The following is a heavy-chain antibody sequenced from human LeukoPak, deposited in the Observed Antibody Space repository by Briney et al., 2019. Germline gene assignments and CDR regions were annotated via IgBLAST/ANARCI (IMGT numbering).Heavy chain of an antibody. CDR2: ISSSSSYT. D-gene: IGHD6-13*01. Sequence: PGGSLRLSCTASGFTFSDYYMSWIRQAPGKGLEWVSYISSSSSYTNYADSVKGRFTISRDNAKNSLYLQMNSLRAEDTAVYYCTREEGSSWYRSYYFGYWGQGTLVTVSS. V-gene: IGHV3-11*05. J-gene: IGHJ4*02. CDR3: TREEGSSWYRSYYFGY. CDR1: GFTFSDYY.